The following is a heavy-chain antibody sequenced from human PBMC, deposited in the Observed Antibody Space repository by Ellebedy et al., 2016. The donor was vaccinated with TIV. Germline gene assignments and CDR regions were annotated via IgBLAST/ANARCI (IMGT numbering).Heavy chain of an antibody. CDR3: AKGDWLDY. D-gene: IGHD3-9*01. V-gene: IGHV3-23*01. CDR1: GFPFNTYG. J-gene: IGHJ4*02. Sequence: GESLKISCAASGFPFNTYGMSWVPQAPGRGLEWVANITVRGGSTNYADSVKGRFTISRDNSKNTLFLQMNSLGAEDTAVYYCAKGDWLDYWGQGTLVTVSS. CDR2: ITVRGGST.